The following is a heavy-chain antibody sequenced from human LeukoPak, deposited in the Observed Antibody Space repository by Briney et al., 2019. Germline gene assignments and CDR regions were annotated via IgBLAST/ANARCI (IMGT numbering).Heavy chain of an antibody. D-gene: IGHD5-18*01. CDR3: ARGRRGYSLPFDY. Sequence: PSETLSLTCTVSGGSISSYYWSWIRQPPGKGLEWIGYIYYSGSTNYNPSLKSRVTISVDTSKNQFSLKLSSVTAADTAVYYCARGRRGYSLPFDYWGQGTLVTVSS. V-gene: IGHV4-59*12. CDR2: IYYSGST. J-gene: IGHJ4*02. CDR1: GGSISSYY.